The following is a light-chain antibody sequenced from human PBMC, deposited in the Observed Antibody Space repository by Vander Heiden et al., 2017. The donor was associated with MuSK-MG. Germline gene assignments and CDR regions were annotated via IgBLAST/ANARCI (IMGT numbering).Light chain of an antibody. CDR1: SSDLGAYNY. J-gene: IGLJ2*01. CDR3: SSYTNNGTVI. Sequence: QSALTQPASVSGSPGQSITISCPGTSSDLGAYNYVSWYQQHPGKAPKFIIYEVSYRPSGVSNRFSGSKSGNTASLTISGLQAEDEADYYCSSYTNNGTVIFGGGTKLTVL. CDR2: EVS. V-gene: IGLV2-14*01.